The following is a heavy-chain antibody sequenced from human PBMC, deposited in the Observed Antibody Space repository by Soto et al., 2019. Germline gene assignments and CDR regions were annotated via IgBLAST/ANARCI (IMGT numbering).Heavy chain of an antibody. CDR1: GFTVSSNY. CDR2: IYSGGTT. Sequence: XGSLILSCAASGFTVSSNYMGWVRQAPGKGLEWVSVIYSGGTTYYADSVKGRFTISRDNSKNTVYLQMNSLRAEDTAVYYCARDRSFSSGFDYWGQGALVTVSS. D-gene: IGHD6-19*01. CDR3: ARDRSFSSGFDY. J-gene: IGHJ4*02. V-gene: IGHV3-53*01.